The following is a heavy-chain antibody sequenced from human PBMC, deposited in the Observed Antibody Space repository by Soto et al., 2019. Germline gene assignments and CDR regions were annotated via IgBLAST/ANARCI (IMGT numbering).Heavy chain of an antibody. CDR1: GFNFNSYT. CDR3: ARVDTAMALDY. V-gene: IGHV3-48*04. Sequence: PGGSLRLSCAASGFNFNSYTINWVRQASGKGLEWVSSMSGSGSTISYADSVKGRFTISRDNAKNSLYLQMNSLRAEDTAVYYCARVDTAMALDYWGQGTLVTVSS. J-gene: IGHJ4*02. CDR2: MSGSGSTI. D-gene: IGHD5-18*01.